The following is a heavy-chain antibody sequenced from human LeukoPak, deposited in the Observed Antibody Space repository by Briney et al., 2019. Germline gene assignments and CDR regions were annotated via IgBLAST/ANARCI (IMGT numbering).Heavy chain of an antibody. V-gene: IGHV4-31*03. CDR2: IYYSGST. D-gene: IGHD2-15*01. J-gene: IGHJ6*02. Sequence: SQTLSLTCTVSGGSISSGGYYWSWTRQHPGKGLEWIGYIYYSGSTYYNPSLKSRVTISVDTSKNQFSLKLSSVTAADTAVYYCAREGVAGMDVWGQGTTVTVSS. CDR1: GGSISSGGYY. CDR3: AREGVAGMDV.